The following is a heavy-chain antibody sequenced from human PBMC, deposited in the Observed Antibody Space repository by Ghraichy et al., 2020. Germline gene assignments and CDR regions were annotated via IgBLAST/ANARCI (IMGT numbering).Heavy chain of an antibody. CDR3: ARDIVLPRGYFNSVDAFDI. CDR2: ISSSSSYT. D-gene: IGHD3-9*01. J-gene: IGHJ3*02. CDR1: GFTFSDYY. Sequence: GGSLRLSCAASGFTFSDYYMSWIRQAPGKGLEWVSYISSSSSYTNYADSVKGRFTISRDNAKNSLYLQMNSLRAEDTAVYYCARDIVLPRGYFNSVDAFDIWGQGTMVTVSS. V-gene: IGHV3-11*06.